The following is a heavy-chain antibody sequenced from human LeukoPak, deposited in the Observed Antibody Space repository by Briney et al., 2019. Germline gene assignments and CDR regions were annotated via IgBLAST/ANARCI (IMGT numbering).Heavy chain of an antibody. CDR2: ISSSSSYI. V-gene: IGHV3-21*01. Sequence: GGSLRLSCAASGFTFSSYSMNWVRQAPGKGLEWVSSISSSSSYIYYADSVKGRFAISRDNAKNSLYLQMNSLRAEDTAVYYCARDLSYPTVYGMDVWGQGTTVTVSS. J-gene: IGHJ6*02. CDR1: GFTFSSYS. CDR3: ARDLSYPTVYGMDV. D-gene: IGHD2/OR15-2a*01.